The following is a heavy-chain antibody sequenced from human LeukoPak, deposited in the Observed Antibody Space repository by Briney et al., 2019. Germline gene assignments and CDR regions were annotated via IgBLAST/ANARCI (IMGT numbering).Heavy chain of an antibody. D-gene: IGHD3-10*01. CDR2: MNPNSGNT. Sequence: ASVKVSCKASGYTSTSYDINWVRQATGQGLEWMGWMNPNSGNTGYAQKLQGRVTITRNTSISTAYMELSSLRSDDTAVYYCARGLPPLSSPTLVPWGQGTLVTVSS. J-gene: IGHJ5*02. CDR1: GYTSTSYD. CDR3: ARGLPPLSSPTLVP. V-gene: IGHV1-8*03.